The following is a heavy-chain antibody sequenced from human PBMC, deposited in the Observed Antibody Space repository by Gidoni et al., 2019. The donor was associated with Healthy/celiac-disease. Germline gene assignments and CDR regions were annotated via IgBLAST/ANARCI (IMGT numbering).Heavy chain of an antibody. V-gene: IGHV3-9*01. CDR1: GFTFDDYA. CDR2: ISWNSGSI. J-gene: IGHJ4*02. CDR3: AKVRRSARFRELLFGYFDY. D-gene: IGHD3-10*01. Sequence: EVQLVESGGGLVQPGRSLRLSCAASGFTFDDYAMHWVRQAPGKGLEWVSGISWNSGSIGYADSVKGRFTISRDNAKNSLYLQMNSLRAEDTALYYCAKVRRSARFRELLFGYFDYWGQGTLVTVSS.